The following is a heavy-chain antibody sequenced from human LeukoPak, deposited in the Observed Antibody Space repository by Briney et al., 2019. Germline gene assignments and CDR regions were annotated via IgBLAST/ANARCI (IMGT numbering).Heavy chain of an antibody. Sequence: SETLSLTCAVYGGSFSGYYWSWIRQPPGKGLEWIGEINHSGSTNYNPSLKSRVTISVDTSKNQFSLKLSSVTAADTAVYYCARAEYSSSWYGGNWGQGTLVTVSS. CDR3: ARAEYSSSWYGGN. V-gene: IGHV4-34*01. D-gene: IGHD6-13*01. J-gene: IGHJ1*01. CDR1: GGSFSGYY. CDR2: INHSGST.